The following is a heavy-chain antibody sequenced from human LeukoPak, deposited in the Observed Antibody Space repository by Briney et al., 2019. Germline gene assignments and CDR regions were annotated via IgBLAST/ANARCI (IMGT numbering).Heavy chain of an antibody. CDR1: GGSFSGYY. J-gene: IGHJ4*02. CDR2: INHSGST. Sequence: SETLSLSCAVYGGSFSGYYWSWSRQPPGKGLEWIGEINHSGSTNYNPSLKSRVTISVDTSKNQFSLKLSSVTAADTAVYYCARGPKGYCSGGSCYLVDYWGQGTLVTVSS. D-gene: IGHD2-15*01. V-gene: IGHV4-34*01. CDR3: ARGPKGYCSGGSCYLVDY.